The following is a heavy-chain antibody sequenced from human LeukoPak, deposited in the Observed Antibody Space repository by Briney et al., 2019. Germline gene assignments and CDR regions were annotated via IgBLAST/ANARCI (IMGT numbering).Heavy chain of an antibody. Sequence: GASVKVSCKASGYTFTSYGISWVRQAPGQGLEWVGWISAYNGNTNYAQKLQGRVTMTTDTSTSTAYMELRSLRSDDTAVYYCARDSPDRKPSYYYYGMDVWGQGTTVTVSS. V-gene: IGHV1-18*01. D-gene: IGHD3-16*02. CDR1: GYTFTSYG. CDR2: ISAYNGNT. CDR3: ARDSPDRKPSYYYYGMDV. J-gene: IGHJ6*02.